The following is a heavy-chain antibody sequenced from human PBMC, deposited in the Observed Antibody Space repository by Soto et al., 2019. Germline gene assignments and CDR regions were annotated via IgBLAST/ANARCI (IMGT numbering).Heavy chain of an antibody. CDR1: GYSISSGSY. CDR3: ARLHSSGYYYYYYGMDV. V-gene: IGHV4-38-2*02. J-gene: IGHJ6*02. D-gene: IGHD3-22*01. CDR2: IYHSGST. Sequence: PSETLSLTCTVSGYSISSGSYWAWIRQPPGKGLEWIGSIYHSGSTYYNPSLKSRVTISVDTSKNQFSLKLSSVTAADTAVYYCARLHSSGYYYYYYGMDVWGQGTTVTVSS.